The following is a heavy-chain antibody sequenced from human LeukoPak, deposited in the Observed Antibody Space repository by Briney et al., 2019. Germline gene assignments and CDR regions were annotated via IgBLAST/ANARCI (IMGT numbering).Heavy chain of an antibody. J-gene: IGHJ5*02. D-gene: IGHD3-10*01. CDR2: FDPEDGET. CDR3: ATSVVTMVRGITPTGWWFDP. CDR1: GYTPTELS. Sequence: ASVKVSCKVSGYTPTELSMHWVRQAPGKGLEWMGGFDPEDGETIYAQKFQGRVTMTEDTSTDTAYMELSSLRSEDTAVYYCATSVVTMVRGITPTGWWFDPWGQGTLVTVSS. V-gene: IGHV1-24*01.